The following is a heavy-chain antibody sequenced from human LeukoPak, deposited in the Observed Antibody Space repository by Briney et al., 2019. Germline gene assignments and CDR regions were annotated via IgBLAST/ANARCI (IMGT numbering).Heavy chain of an antibody. Sequence: ASVKVSCMESGYTLTGYYMHWVRQAPGQGLEWIARSSPNSGGTNYAQKLLSRVTMTRNTSICTAYMELRRLRTDVTAVYYCERDVDSIGPDCWGQGTLVTAS. J-gene: IGHJ4*02. V-gene: IGHV1-2*02. CDR1: GYTLTGYY. CDR2: SSPNSGGT. D-gene: IGHD6-19*01. CDR3: ERDVDSIGPDC.